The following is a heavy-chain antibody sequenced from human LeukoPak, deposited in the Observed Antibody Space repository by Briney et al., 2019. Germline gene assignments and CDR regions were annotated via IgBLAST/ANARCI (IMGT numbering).Heavy chain of an antibody. CDR1: GYTFTSYG. J-gene: IGHJ4*02. CDR3: ARLYDSSGYYYYDY. V-gene: IGHV1-18*01. D-gene: IGHD3-22*01. CDR2: ISAYKCNT. Sequence: ASVKVSCKASGYTFTSYGISWVRQAPGQGLEWMGWISAYKCNTNYAQKLQGRVTMTTDTSTSTAYMELRSLRSDDTAVYYCARLYDSSGYYYYDYWGQGTLVTVSS.